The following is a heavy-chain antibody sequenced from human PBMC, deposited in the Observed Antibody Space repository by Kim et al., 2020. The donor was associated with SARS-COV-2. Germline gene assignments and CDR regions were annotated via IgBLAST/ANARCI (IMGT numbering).Heavy chain of an antibody. CDR3: AKDGRQYSSSWYYFDY. D-gene: IGHD6-6*01. V-gene: IGHV3-33*03. CDR1: GFTFSSST. J-gene: IGHJ4*01. Sequence: GGSLRLSCAASGFTFSSSTMHWVRQAPSRGLEWVAVIWYDGSDKYYADSVKGRFIISRDNSKNPLFQEMDSLIAEETAVYYGAKDGRQYSSSWYYFDYWG. CDR2: IWYDGSDK.